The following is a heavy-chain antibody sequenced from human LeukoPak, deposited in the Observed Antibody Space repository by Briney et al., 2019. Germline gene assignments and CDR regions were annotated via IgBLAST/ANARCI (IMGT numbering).Heavy chain of an antibody. CDR1: GGTFSSYA. CDR2: IIPIFGTA. Sequence: GSSVEVSCKASGGTFSSYAISWVRQAPGQGLEWMGGIIPIFGTANYAQKFQGRVTITADKSTSTAYMELSSLRSEDTAVYYCASAAKIGVVYYFDYWGQGTLVTVSS. V-gene: IGHV1-69*06. CDR3: ASAAKIGVVYYFDY. D-gene: IGHD3-3*01. J-gene: IGHJ4*02.